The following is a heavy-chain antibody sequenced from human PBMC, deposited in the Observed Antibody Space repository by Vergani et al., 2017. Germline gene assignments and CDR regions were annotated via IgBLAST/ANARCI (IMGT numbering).Heavy chain of an antibody. V-gene: IGHV3-21*01. J-gene: IGHJ6*03. CDR1: GFTFSSYA. Sequence: EVQLLESGGGLVQPGGSLRLSCAASGFTFSSYAMSWVRQAPGKGLEWVSSISSTSSYIYYADSVKGRFTISRDNAKNSLYLQMNSLRAEDTAVYYCAREAPHMDVWGKGTTVTVSS. CDR3: AREAPHMDV. CDR2: ISSTSSYI.